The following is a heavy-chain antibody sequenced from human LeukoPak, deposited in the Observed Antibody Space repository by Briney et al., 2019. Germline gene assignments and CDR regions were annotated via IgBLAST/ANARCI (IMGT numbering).Heavy chain of an antibody. CDR2: IHHSGST. D-gene: IGHD3-3*01. V-gene: IGHV4-34*01. CDR3: ARKYYDFWSGGGRFDP. J-gene: IGHJ5*02. Sequence: SETLSLTCAVYGGSFSGYYWSWIRQPPGKGLEWIGEIHHSGSTNYNPSLKSRVTISVDTSKNQFSLKLSSVTAADTAVYYCARKYYDFWSGGGRFDPWGQGTLVTVSS. CDR1: GGSFSGYY.